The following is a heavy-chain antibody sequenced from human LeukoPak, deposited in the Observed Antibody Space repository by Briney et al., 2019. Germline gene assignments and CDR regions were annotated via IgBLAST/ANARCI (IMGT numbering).Heavy chain of an antibody. J-gene: IGHJ6*04. Sequence: GGTLRLSCVGSGFPFSSYAMSWVRQAPGKGLEWVSCISSSSSYIYYADSVKGRFTISRDNAKNSLYLQMNSLRAEDTAVYYCAELGITMIGGVWGKGATVTISS. D-gene: IGHD3-10*02. CDR3: AELGITMIGGV. CDR1: GFPFSSYA. V-gene: IGHV3-21*01. CDR2: ISSSSSYI.